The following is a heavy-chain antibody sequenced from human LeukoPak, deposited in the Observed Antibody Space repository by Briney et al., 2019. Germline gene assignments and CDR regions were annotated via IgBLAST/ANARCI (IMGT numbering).Heavy chain of an antibody. Sequence: GGSLRLSCAASGFIASSNYMSWVRQAPGKGLEWVSVIYSGGRTFYADSVRGRFTISRDNSKNTLFLQMNSLRAEDTAVYYCARDQYYDSGTYSYYYMDVWGKGTTVTVSS. J-gene: IGHJ6*03. CDR2: IYSGGRT. V-gene: IGHV3-53*01. D-gene: IGHD3-10*01. CDR1: GFIASSNY. CDR3: ARDQYYDSGTYSYYYMDV.